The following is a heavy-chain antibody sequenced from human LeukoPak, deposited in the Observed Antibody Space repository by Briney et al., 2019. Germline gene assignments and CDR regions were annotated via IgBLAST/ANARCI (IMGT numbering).Heavy chain of an antibody. CDR2: IYSGGST. V-gene: IGHV3-53*01. CDR1: GFTVGSNY. D-gene: IGHD6-13*01. Sequence: PGRCLRPSCAASGFTVGSNYISSVRQAPRKGLGWVSVIYSGGSTYYADSVKGRFTTSRDNTKNTLYLQMNSLRDEDTAVYYCARDIAAASLWFDPWGEGTLVTVSS. J-gene: IGHJ5*02. CDR3: ARDIAAASLWFDP.